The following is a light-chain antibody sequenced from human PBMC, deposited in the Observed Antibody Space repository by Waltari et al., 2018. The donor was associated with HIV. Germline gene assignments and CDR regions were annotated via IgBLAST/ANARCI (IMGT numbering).Light chain of an antibody. CDR2: EVS. CDR3: CSYAGSSTFV. J-gene: IGLJ1*01. Sequence: QSALTQPASVSGSPGQSITISCTGTSSDVGSYNLVSWYQQHPGKAPKLMIYEVSKRPSGVSNRFSGSKSGNTASLTISGLQAEDEADYYCCSYAGSSTFVFGTGTKVTV. CDR1: SSDVGSYNL. V-gene: IGLV2-23*02.